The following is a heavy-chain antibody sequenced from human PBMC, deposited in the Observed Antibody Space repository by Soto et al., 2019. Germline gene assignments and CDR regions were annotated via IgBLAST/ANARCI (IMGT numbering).Heavy chain of an antibody. CDR3: AGRPEIHPR. J-gene: IGHJ4*02. V-gene: IGHV4-4*02. CDR2: IHRAGVT. Sequence: QVHLQESGPGLVKPSETLSLTCTISGGSTSSSDWWTWVRQPPGEGLEWIGEIHRAGVTNYNSSLXRRLTISLDQSRNQFSLSLTSVTAADAAVYFCAGRPEIHPRWGQGILVPVSS. D-gene: IGHD1-26*01. CDR1: GGSTSSSDW.